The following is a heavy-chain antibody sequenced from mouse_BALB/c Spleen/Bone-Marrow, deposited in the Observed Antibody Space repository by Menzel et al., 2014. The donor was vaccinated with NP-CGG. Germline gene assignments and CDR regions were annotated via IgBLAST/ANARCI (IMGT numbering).Heavy chain of an antibody. D-gene: IGHD1-2*01. CDR3: ARWDYGDYAMVY. J-gene: IGHJ4*01. CDR1: GYSITSDYA. Sequence: EVQLQESGPGLVKPSQSLSLTCTVTGYSITSDYAWNWIRQFQGNKLEWMGYISYSSSTNYNPSLKSRISITRDTSKNQFFLQLNSVTAEDTATYYCARWDYGDYAMVYWGQGTSVTVSS. CDR2: ISYSSST. V-gene: IGHV3-2*02.